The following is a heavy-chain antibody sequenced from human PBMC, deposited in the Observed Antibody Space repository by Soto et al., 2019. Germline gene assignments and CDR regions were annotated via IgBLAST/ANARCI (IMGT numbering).Heavy chain of an antibody. CDR1: GGTFSSYT. CDR3: AXAXXDYSY. V-gene: IGHV1-69*02. D-gene: IGHD3-10*01. Sequence: QVQLVXSGAEVKKPGSSVKVSCKASGGTFSSYTISWVRQAPGQGLEWMGRIIPILGIAXXAXXXQXXVXXXXXXXXXXXXXXXXXXXSXXTAVYYCAXAXXDYSYWGQGTLVTVXS. CDR2: IIPILGIA. J-gene: IGHJ4*02.